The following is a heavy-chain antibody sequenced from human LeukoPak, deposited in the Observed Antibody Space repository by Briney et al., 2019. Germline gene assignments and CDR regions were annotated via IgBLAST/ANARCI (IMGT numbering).Heavy chain of an antibody. D-gene: IGHD1-7*01. Sequence: GASVKVSCKASGYTFTGYYMHWVRQAPGQGLEWMGWINPNSGGTNYAQEFQGRVTMTRDTSISTAYMELSRLRSDDTALYYCARVYDNWNYERYAEYFQLWGQGTLVTVSS. CDR2: INPNSGGT. V-gene: IGHV1-2*02. CDR3: ARVYDNWNYERYAEYFQL. CDR1: GYTFTGYY. J-gene: IGHJ1*01.